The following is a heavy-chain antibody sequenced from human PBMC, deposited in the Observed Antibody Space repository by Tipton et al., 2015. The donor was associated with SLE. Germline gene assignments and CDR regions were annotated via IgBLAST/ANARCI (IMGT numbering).Heavy chain of an antibody. Sequence: QLVQSGGIVVQPGGSLRLSCAASGFAFDDYAMHWVRQAPGKGLEWVSLITWDGVDTYYADSVKGRFTISRDNSKYSLYLQMNSLRPEDTALYYCAKAPDVDYYYMDVWGKGTTVTVSS. CDR2: ITWDGVDT. J-gene: IGHJ6*03. CDR1: GFAFDDYA. D-gene: IGHD3-10*02. CDR3: AKAPDVDYYYMDV. V-gene: IGHV3-43D*04.